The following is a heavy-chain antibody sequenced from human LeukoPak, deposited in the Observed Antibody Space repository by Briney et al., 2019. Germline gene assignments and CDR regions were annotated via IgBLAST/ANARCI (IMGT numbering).Heavy chain of an antibody. D-gene: IGHD5-12*01. V-gene: IGHV3-74*01. CDR3: ARDPPRGYSGYGIDY. J-gene: IGHJ4*02. CDR1: GFTFSSYS. Sequence: GGSLRLSCAASGFTFSSYSMNWVRQAPGKGLVWVSRINSDGSSTNYADSVKGRFTISRDNAKNTLYLQMNSLRAEDTAVYYCARDPPRGYSGYGIDYWGQGTLVTVSS. CDR2: INSDGSST.